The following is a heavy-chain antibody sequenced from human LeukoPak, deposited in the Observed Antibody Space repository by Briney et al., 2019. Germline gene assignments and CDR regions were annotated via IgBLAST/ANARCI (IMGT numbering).Heavy chain of an antibody. CDR1: GGSISSYY. V-gene: IGHV4-59*01. CDR3: ARAQGGDQRYDFWSGYYVGVPFNWFDP. Sequence: PSETLSLTCTVSGGSISSYYWSWIRQPPGKGLEWIGYIYYSGSTNYNPSLKSRVTISADTSKNQFSLKLSSVTAADTAVYYCARAQGGDQRYDFWSGYYVGVPFNWFDPWGQGTLVTVSS. J-gene: IGHJ5*02. CDR2: IYYSGST. D-gene: IGHD3-3*01.